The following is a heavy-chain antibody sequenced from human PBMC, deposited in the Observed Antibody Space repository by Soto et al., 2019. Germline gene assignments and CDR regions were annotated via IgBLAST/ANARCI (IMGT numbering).Heavy chain of an antibody. J-gene: IGHJ4*02. V-gene: IGHV5-51*01. CDR2: IYPGDSDT. CDR3: ARMLTVDTAMGPFVY. Sequence: GESLKISCKGSGYSFTSYWIGWVRQMPGKGLEWMGIIYPGDSDTRYSPSFQGQVTISADKSISTAYLQWSSLKASDTAMYYCARMLTVDTAMGPFVYWGQGTLVTVSS. D-gene: IGHD5-18*01. CDR1: GYSFTSYW.